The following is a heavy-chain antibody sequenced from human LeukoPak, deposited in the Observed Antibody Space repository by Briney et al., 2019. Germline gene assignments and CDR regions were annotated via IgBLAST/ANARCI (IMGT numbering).Heavy chain of an antibody. CDR3: ARAAYGDYSSDY. CDR1: GFTFSSYS. D-gene: IGHD4-17*01. CDR2: ISNSGGTI. J-gene: IGHJ4*02. V-gene: IGHV3-48*04. Sequence: GGSLRLSCVVSGFTFSSYSMNWVRQAPGKGLEWVSYISNSGGTIDYADSVKGRFTISRDNAKNSLYLQMNSLRAEDTAVYYCARAAYGDYSSDYWGQGTLVTVSS.